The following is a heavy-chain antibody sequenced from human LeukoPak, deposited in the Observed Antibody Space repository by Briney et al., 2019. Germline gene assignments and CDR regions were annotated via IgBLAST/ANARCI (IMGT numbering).Heavy chain of an antibody. CDR3: TRSKGGKGYQSPAY. CDR1: GFTFGDYA. Sequence: GGSLRLSCTASGFTFGDYALSWFRQAPGKGLEWVGFIRSKAYGGTTEYAASVKGRFTISRDDSKSIAHLQMNSLKTEDTAVYYCTRSKGGKGYQSPAYWGQGTLVTVSS. V-gene: IGHV3-49*03. J-gene: IGHJ4*02. CDR2: IRSKAYGGTT. D-gene: IGHD2-2*01.